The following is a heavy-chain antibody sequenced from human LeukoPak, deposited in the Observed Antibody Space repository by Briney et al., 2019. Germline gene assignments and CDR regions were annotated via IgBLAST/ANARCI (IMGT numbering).Heavy chain of an antibody. CDR1: GFTFSSYA. J-gene: IGHJ4*02. V-gene: IGHV3-23*01. CDR2: ISGSGGST. Sequence: GGSLRLSCAASGFTFSSYAMSWVRQAPGKGLEWVSAISGSGGSTYYADSVKGRFTISRDNSKNTLYLQMNSLRAEDTAVYYCAKPYYDYVWGSYPVDYWGQGTLVTASS. CDR3: AKPYYDYVWGSYPVDY. D-gene: IGHD3-16*01.